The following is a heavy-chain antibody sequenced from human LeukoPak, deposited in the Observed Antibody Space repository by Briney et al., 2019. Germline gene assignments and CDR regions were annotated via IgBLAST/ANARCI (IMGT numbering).Heavy chain of an antibody. V-gene: IGHV4-59*02. CDR3: ARGLVLEQQLRYFDL. CDR1: GDSVSSYY. Sequence: SETLSLTCTVSGDSVSSYYWSWIRQPPGKGLEWIGYIYYTGSTNYNPSLKSRVTISVDTSKNQFSLKLSSVTAADTAVYYCARGLVLEQQLRYFDLWGRGTLVTVSS. J-gene: IGHJ2*01. D-gene: IGHD6-13*01. CDR2: IYYTGST.